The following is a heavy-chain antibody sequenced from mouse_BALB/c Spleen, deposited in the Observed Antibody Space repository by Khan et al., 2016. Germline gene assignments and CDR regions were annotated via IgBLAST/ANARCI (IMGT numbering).Heavy chain of an antibody. Sequence: VQLQQSGAELVKPGASVKLSCTASGFNIKDTYMHWVKQRPEQGLEWIGRIDPANGNTKYDPKFQGKATISADTSSNTAYLQLSSLTSEDTAVSYSARSPSDYDGGFAYWGQGTLVTVSA. J-gene: IGHJ3*01. CDR1: GFNIKDTY. CDR2: IDPANGNT. D-gene: IGHD2-4*01. CDR3: ARSPSDYDGGFAY. V-gene: IGHV14-3*02.